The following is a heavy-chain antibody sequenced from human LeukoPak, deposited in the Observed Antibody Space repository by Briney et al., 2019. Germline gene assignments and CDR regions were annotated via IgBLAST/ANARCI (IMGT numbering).Heavy chain of an antibody. CDR1: GYTFTSYG. CDR3: ARDSEDGSGSYYKRFDY. V-gene: IGHV1-18*01. D-gene: IGHD3-10*01. J-gene: IGHJ4*02. Sequence: GASVKVSCKASGYTFTSYGISWVRQAPGQGLEWMGWISAYNGNTNYAQKLQGRVTMTTDTSTSTAYMELRSLRYDDTAVYYCARDSEDGSGSYYKRFDYWGQGTLVTVSS. CDR2: ISAYNGNT.